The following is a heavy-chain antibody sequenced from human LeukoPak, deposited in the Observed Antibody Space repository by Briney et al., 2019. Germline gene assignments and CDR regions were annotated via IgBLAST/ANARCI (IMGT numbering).Heavy chain of an antibody. CDR3: ARLSSSSASNFDY. CDR2: IYPGDSDT. CDR1: GSRFTSYW. V-gene: IGHV5-51*01. Sequence: GASLKISCKGSGSRFTSYWIGWVRQMPGKGLEWMGIIYPGDSDTRYSPSFQGQVTISADKSISTAYLQWSSLKASDTAMYYCARLSSSSASNFDYWGQGTLVTVSS. J-gene: IGHJ4*02. D-gene: IGHD6-6*01.